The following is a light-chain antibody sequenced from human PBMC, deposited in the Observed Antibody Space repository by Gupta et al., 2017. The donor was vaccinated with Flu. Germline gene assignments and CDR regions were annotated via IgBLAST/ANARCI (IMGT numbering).Light chain of an antibody. CDR2: WAS. J-gene: IGKJ5*01. CDR3: QQYHYTPFT. CDR1: LNRLLSSNNRNY. Sequence: SLGERATIRCKSSLNRLLSSNNRNYLARYRQKPCQPPTLLIYWASTRESGIPDRFSGSGSETDFTLTIDSLQAEDVAVYYCQQYHYTPFTFGQGTRLEIK. V-gene: IGKV4-1*01.